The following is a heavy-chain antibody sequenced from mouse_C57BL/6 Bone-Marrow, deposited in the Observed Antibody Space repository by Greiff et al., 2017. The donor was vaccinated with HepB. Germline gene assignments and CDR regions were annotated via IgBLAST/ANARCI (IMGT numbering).Heavy chain of an antibody. CDR2: IRSKSNNYAT. Sequence: DVKLVESGGGLVQPKGSLKLSCAASGFSFNTYAMNWVRQAPGKGLEWVARIRSKSNNYATYYADSVKDRFTISRDDSESMLYLQMNNLKTDDTAMYYCVRQRKHYAMDYWGQGTSVTVSS. CDR1: GFSFNTYA. V-gene: IGHV10-1*01. J-gene: IGHJ4*01. CDR3: VRQRKHYAMDY.